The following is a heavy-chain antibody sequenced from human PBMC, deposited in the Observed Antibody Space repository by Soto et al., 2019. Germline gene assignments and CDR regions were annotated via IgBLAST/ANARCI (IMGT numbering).Heavy chain of an antibody. J-gene: IGHJ4*02. D-gene: IGHD5-18*01. V-gene: IGHV4-59*01. CDR2: IYYSGST. CDR1: GGSISSYY. CDR3: ARLRGYSYGFDY. Sequence: SETLSLTCTVSGGSISSYYWSWIRQPPGKGLEWIGYIYYSGSTNYNPSLKSRVTISVDTSKNQFSLKLSSVTAADTAVYYCARLRGYSYGFDYWGQGTLVTVSS.